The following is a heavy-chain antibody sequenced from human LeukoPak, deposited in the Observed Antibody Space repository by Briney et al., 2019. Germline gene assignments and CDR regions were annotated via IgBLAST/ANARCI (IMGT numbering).Heavy chain of an antibody. CDR2: IYYSGST. J-gene: IGHJ5*02. V-gene: IGHV4-59*01. Sequence: PSETLSLTCTVSGGSISSYYWSWIRQPPGKGLEWIGYIYYSGSTNYNPSLKSRVTISVDTSKNQFSLKLSSVTAADTAMYYCARDLKSSYSSSWYWFDPWGQGTLVTVSS. CDR1: GGSISSYY. D-gene: IGHD6-13*01. CDR3: ARDLKSSYSSSWYWFDP.